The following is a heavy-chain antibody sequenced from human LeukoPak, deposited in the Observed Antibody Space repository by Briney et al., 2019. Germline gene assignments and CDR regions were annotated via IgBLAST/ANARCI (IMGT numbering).Heavy chain of an antibody. CDR1: GGTFSSYA. D-gene: IGHD1-1*01. Sequence: GASVKVSCKASGGTFSSYAISWVRQAPGQGLEWMGGIIPIFGTANYAQKFQGRVTITTDESTSTAYMELSSLRSEDTAVYCCARGRRDGTTYYFDYWGQGTLVTVSS. J-gene: IGHJ4*02. CDR3: ARGRRDGTTYYFDY. CDR2: IIPIFGTA. V-gene: IGHV1-69*05.